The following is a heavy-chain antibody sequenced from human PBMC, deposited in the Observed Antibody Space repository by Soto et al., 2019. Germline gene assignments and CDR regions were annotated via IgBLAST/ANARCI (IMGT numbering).Heavy chain of an antibody. CDR2: IYYSGST. D-gene: IGHD6-19*01. CDR1: GGSISSSSYY. Sequence: SETLSLTCTVSGGSISSSSYYWGWIRQPPGRGLEWIGSIYYSGSTYYNPSLKSRVTISVDTSKNQFSLKLSSVTAADTAVYYCARHIRYSSGPGYFDYWGQGTLVTVSS. CDR3: ARHIRYSSGPGYFDY. J-gene: IGHJ4*02. V-gene: IGHV4-39*01.